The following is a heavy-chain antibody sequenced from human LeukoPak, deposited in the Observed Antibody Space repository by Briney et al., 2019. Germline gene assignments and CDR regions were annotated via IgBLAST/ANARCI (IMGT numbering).Heavy chain of an antibody. CDR3: ARGGRDGYTLYPLDY. CDR1: GGSIINYW. V-gene: IGHV4-59*01. Sequence: PSETLTLTCTVSGGSIINYWWSWIRQPPEKGLEWIGYIHYGGSTKYNPSLNSRVTISVDTSMNQFSLKLSSVTAADTAVYYCARGGRDGYTLYPLDYWGRGTVVTVSS. D-gene: IGHD5-24*01. CDR2: IHYGGST. J-gene: IGHJ4*02.